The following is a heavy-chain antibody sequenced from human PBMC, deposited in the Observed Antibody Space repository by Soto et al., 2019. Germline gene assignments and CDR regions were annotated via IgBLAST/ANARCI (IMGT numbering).Heavy chain of an antibody. CDR2: INANSGDT. V-gene: IGHV1-2*02. CDR1: GYTFSGHY. J-gene: IGHJ4*02. D-gene: IGHD6-19*01. CDR3: ARGGALDGTSPPFNH. Sequence: QVQLVQSGAEVKKPGASVRVSCKASGYTFSGHYMHWIRQAPGQGPEWLGWINANSGDTDRAPKFQDRLSMTRDTSISTAYMDLSRLRSDDTAVYYCARGGALDGTSPPFNHWGQGTLVTVSS.